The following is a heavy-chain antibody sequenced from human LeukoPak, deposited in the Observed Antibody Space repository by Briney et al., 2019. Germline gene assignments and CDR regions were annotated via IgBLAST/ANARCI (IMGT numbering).Heavy chain of an antibody. CDR3: AKDATYCSSTSCYIDY. CDR2: IYSGGSA. V-gene: IGHV3-66*01. CDR1: GFTVISNY. D-gene: IGHD2-2*02. J-gene: IGHJ4*02. Sequence: GGSLRLSCAASGFTVISNYMSWVRQAPGKGLEWVSVIYSGGSAYYADSVKGRFTISRDNSKNTLYLQMNGLRAEDTAVYYCAKDATYCSSTSCYIDYWGQGTLVTVSS.